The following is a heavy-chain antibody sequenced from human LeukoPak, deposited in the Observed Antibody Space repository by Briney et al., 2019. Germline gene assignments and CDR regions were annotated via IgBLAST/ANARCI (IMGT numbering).Heavy chain of an antibody. CDR1: GYTFTSYD. CDR2: MNPNSGNT. CDR3: ARDRRWLQLDY. J-gene: IGHJ4*02. Sequence: GAPVKVSCKASGYTFTSYDINWVRQATGQGLEWMGWMNPNSGNTGYAQKFQGRVTITRNTSISTAYMELSSLRSEDTAVYYCARDRRWLQLDYWGQGTLVTVSS. D-gene: IGHD5-24*01. V-gene: IGHV1-8*03.